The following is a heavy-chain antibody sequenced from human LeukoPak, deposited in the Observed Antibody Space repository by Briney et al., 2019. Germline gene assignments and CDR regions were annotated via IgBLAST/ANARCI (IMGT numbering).Heavy chain of an antibody. D-gene: IGHD2-2*01. J-gene: IGHJ6*03. CDR3: ARVPTYCSSTSCFNALYYYYYMDV. V-gene: IGHV1-2*02. CDR1: GYTFTGYY. Sequence: ASVKVSCKASGYTFTGYYMHWVRQAPGQGLEWMGWINPNSGGTNYAQKLQGRVTMTTDTSTSTAYMELRSLRSDDTAVYYCARVPTYCSSTSCFNALYYYYYMDVWGKGTTVTVSS. CDR2: INPNSGGT.